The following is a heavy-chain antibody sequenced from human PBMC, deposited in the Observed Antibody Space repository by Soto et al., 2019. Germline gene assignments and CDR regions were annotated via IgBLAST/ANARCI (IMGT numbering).Heavy chain of an antibody. CDR2: INPSGGST. CDR1: GYTFTSYY. J-gene: IGHJ4*02. Sequence: VXSGAEVKKPGASVKVSCKASGYTFTSYYMHWVRQAPGQGLEWMGIINPSGGSTSYAQKVQGRVTRARDTSKRKVYMELRSLRSEDTAVYYCAREEGHDYGSQGGWGQGTLVTVAS. D-gene: IGHD4-17*01. V-gene: IGHV1-46*03. CDR3: AREEGHDYGSQGG.